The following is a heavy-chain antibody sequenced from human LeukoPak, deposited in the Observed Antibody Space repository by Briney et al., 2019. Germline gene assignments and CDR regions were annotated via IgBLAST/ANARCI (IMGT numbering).Heavy chain of an antibody. Sequence: SETLSLTCAVYGGSFSGYYWSWIRQPPGKGLEWIGYIYYSGSTNYNPSLKSRVTISVDTSKNQLSLKLSSVTAADTAVYYCARPYYYDSRIDPWGQGTLVTVSS. CDR1: GGSFSGYY. CDR2: IYYSGST. V-gene: IGHV4-59*08. D-gene: IGHD3-22*01. CDR3: ARPYYYDSRIDP. J-gene: IGHJ5*02.